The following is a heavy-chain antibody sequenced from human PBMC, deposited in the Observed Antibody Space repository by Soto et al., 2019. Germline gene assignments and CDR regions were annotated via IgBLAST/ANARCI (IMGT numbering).Heavy chain of an antibody. CDR2: ISYDGSNK. V-gene: IGHV3-30-3*01. Sequence: GGSLRLSCAASGFTFSSYAMHWVRQAPGKGLEWVAVISYDGSNKYYADSVKGRFTISRDNSKNTLYLQMNSLRAEDTAVYYCAFNPYYYYGMDVWGQGTTVTVSS. J-gene: IGHJ6*02. CDR3: AFNPYYYYGMDV. CDR1: GFTFSSYA.